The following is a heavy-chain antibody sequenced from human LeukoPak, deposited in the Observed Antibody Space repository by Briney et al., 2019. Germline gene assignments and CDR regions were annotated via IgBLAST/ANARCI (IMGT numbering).Heavy chain of an antibody. CDR3: ARDHCSANSCYEDYYSGLDV. D-gene: IGHD2-2*01. J-gene: IGHJ6*02. CDR1: GYTFNSYD. Sequence: GASVKVSCKASGYTFNSYDISWVRQATGQGLEWVAWISTYNGNTNYALKVQGRATMTTDTSTSTTYMELRSLRSDDTAVYYCARDHCSANSCYEDYYSGLDVWGQGTTVTVSS. CDR2: ISTYNGNT. V-gene: IGHV1-18*01.